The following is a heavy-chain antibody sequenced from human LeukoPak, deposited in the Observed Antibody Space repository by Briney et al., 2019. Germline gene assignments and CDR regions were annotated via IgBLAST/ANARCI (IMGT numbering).Heavy chain of an antibody. CDR3: ARADCSGGSCYAFDI. D-gene: IGHD2-15*01. Sequence: SETLSLTCTVSGGSVSSGSYYWSWVRQPPGKGLEWIGYIYYSGSTNYNPSLKSRVTMSVDTSKNQFSLKLSSVTAADTAVYYCARADCSGGSCYAFDIWGQGTMVTVSS. CDR2: IYYSGST. V-gene: IGHV4-61*01. CDR1: GGSVSSGSYY. J-gene: IGHJ3*02.